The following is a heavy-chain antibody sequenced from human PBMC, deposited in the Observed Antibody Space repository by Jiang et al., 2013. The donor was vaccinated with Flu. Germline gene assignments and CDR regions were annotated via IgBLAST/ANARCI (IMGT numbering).Heavy chain of an antibody. J-gene: IGHJ4*01. D-gene: IGHD2-2*01. CDR3: ARVSYQLGTYYFD. V-gene: IGHV4-59*01. CDR2: IYYSGST. CDR1: GGSINSYY. Sequence: LLKPSETLSLTCTVSGGSINSYYWSWIRHAPREGLEWIGYIYYSGSTNYNPSLKSRVTISVDTSKNQFXLKLSSVTAADTAVYYCARVSYQLGTYYFD.